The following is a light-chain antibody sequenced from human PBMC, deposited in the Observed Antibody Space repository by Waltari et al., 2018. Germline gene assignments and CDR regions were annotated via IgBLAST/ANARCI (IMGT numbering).Light chain of an antibody. CDR2: AAS. V-gene: IGKV1-39*01. CDR1: QSISSY. CDR3: HQSYVLPWT. J-gene: IGKJ1*01. Sequence: DIQMTQSPSSLSASVGDRVTVTCRASQSISSYVNWYRQKPGKAPKLLIYAASNLQSGVPSRFSGTRSGTDFTLTISSLQPDDFATYYCHQSYVLPWTFGQGTEVEVK.